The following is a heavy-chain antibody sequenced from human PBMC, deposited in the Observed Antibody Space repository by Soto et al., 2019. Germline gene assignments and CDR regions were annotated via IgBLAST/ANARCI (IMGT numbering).Heavy chain of an antibody. Sequence: QVQLVQSGAEVKTPGSAVIVSCKASGGTFSRYTLNWVRQAPGQGLEWMGGIIPRFGTRNYAPTLQDRVTIIADESTNTAYMELNSLMSEDTAVYYCARGRGIYNGGRSELDQWGQGTLVTVSS. CDR2: IIPRFGTR. J-gene: IGHJ4*02. CDR1: GGTFSRYT. D-gene: IGHD3-16*01. CDR3: ARGRGIYNGGRSELDQ. V-gene: IGHV1-69*01.